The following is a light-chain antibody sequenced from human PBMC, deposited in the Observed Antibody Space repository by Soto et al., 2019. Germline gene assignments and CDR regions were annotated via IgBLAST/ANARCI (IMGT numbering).Light chain of an antibody. CDR1: SSDVGYYDY. CDR2: EVT. Sequence: QSVLTQPPSASGFPGQSVTISCTGTSSDVGYYDYVSWYQQHPGKAPKLVIYEVTNRPSGVSTRFSGSKSGNTASLTISGLQAEDDADYYCCSFTSGNTADVFGTGTKLTVL. CDR3: CSFTSGNTADV. V-gene: IGLV2-14*01. J-gene: IGLJ1*01.